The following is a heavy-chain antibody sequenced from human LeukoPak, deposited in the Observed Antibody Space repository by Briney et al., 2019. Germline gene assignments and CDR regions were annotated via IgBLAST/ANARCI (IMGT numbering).Heavy chain of an antibody. V-gene: IGHV1-18*01. J-gene: IGHJ5*02. Sequence: GASVKVSCKASGGTFSSYAISWVRQAPGQGLEWMGWISAYNGNTNYAQKLQGRVTMTTDTSTSTAYMELRSLRSDDTAVYYCARAPDYYGSGSYYNVWNWFDPWGQGTLVTVSS. D-gene: IGHD3-10*01. CDR2: ISAYNGNT. CDR1: GGTFSSYA. CDR3: ARAPDYYGSGSYYNVWNWFDP.